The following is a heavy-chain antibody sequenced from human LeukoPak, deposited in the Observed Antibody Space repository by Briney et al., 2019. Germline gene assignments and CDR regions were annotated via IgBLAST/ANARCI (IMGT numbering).Heavy chain of an antibody. CDR3: ARDIEGEGYFDY. CDR1: GFTFSSYA. J-gene: IGHJ4*02. D-gene: IGHD3-16*01. Sequence: GGSLRLSCAASGFTFSSYAMHWVRQAPGKGLEWVAVIPYDGSNEYYADSVKGRFTISRDNSKNTLYLQKNSLRAEDTAVYYCARDIEGEGYFDYWGQGTLVTVSS. V-gene: IGHV3-30*04. CDR2: IPYDGSNE.